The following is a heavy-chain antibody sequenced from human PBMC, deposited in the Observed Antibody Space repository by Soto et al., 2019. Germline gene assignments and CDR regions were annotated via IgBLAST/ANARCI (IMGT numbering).Heavy chain of an antibody. J-gene: IGHJ4*02. CDR3: ARVDGDYIETRVAH. D-gene: IGHD4-17*01. CDR2: FYFYGDTQ. V-gene: IGHV3-30-3*01. Sequence: QVQLVESGGGVAQPGRSLRLSCGASGFSMSDHYMHWFRQAPGGGLEWVAVFYFYGDTQYYGDPVRGRFTMSRDLSKNTLYLQMNNLTEEDTGTYYCARVDGDYIETRVAHWGLGTLVTVSS. CDR1: GFSMSDHY.